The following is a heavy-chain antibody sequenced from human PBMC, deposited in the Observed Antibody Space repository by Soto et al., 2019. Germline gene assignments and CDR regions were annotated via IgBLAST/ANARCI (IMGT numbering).Heavy chain of an antibody. CDR3: AKGSDYDILTGPRLYYFDY. Sequence: EVQLLESGGHLVQPGGSLRLSCAASGFTFSSYAMSWVRQAPGKGLEWVTTISSRGGSTYYADSVKGRFNMSRDNSKKTLYLQMHSLRAEDTAVYYCAKGSDYDILTGPRLYYFDYWSQGTLVTVSS. CDR2: ISSRGGST. J-gene: IGHJ4*02. D-gene: IGHD3-9*01. CDR1: GFTFSSYA. V-gene: IGHV3-23*01.